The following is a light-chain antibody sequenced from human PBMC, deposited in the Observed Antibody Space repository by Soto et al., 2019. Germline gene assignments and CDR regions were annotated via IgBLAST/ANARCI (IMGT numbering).Light chain of an antibody. CDR2: AAS. J-gene: IGKJ4*01. Sequence: DIQMTQSPSSLSASVGDRVTITCRASQGISTYLAWYQQKPGKVPKLLIYAASTLQSGVPSRFSGSGSGIDFTLTISSLQPEDVATYYCQKYNSVPLTFGGGTKVEIK. CDR3: QKYNSVPLT. CDR1: QGISTY. V-gene: IGKV1-27*01.